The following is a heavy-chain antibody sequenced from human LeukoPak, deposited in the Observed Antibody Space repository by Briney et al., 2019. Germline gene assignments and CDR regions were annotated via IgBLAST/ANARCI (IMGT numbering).Heavy chain of an antibody. CDR1: GHSFTNYW. CDR3: ARQTRYCGGDCNSFDY. Sequence: GESLKISCKGSGHSFTNYWIGWVRQMPGQGLEWMGIIYPGDSDTRYSPSFQGQVTMSADKSISTAYLQWSSLKASDTAMYYCARQTRYCGGDCNSFDYWGQGTLVTVSP. D-gene: IGHD2-21*02. CDR2: IYPGDSDT. V-gene: IGHV5-51*01. J-gene: IGHJ4*02.